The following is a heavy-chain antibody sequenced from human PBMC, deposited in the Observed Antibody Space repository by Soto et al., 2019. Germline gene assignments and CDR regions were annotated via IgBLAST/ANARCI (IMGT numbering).Heavy chain of an antibody. V-gene: IGHV4-30-4*01. CDR1: GGSISSGDYY. CDR3: ARKSVGATHFDY. D-gene: IGHD1-26*01. J-gene: IGHJ4*02. CDR2: IYYSGST. Sequence: PSETLSLTCTVSGGSISSGDYYWSWIRQPPGKGLEWIGYIYYSGSTYYNPSLKSRVTISVDTSKNQFSLKLSSVTAADTAVYYCARKSVGATHFDYWGQGTLVTVSS.